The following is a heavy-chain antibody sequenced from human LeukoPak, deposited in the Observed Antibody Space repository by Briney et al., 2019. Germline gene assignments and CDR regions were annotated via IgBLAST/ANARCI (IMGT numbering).Heavy chain of an antibody. J-gene: IGHJ4*02. V-gene: IGHV4-61*02. Sequence: SETLSLTCTVSGGSISSGSYYWSWIRQPAGKGLEWIGRIYTSGSTNYNPSLKSRVTISVDTSKNQFSLKLSSVTAADTAVYYCARGIPELEPEAYWGQGTLVTVSS. CDR2: IYTSGST. CDR1: GGSISSGSYY. D-gene: IGHD1-1*01. CDR3: ARGIPELEPEAY.